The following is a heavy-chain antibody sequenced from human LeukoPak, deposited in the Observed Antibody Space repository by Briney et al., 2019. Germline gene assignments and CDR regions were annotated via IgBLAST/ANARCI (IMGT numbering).Heavy chain of an antibody. CDR2: IRSSSNYT. J-gene: IGHJ3*02. D-gene: IGHD7-27*01. CDR3: ARSNWGLCVFDI. Sequence: KTGGSLRLSCATSGLTFSDYYMSWIRQAPGKGLEWISYIRSSSNYTNYADSMKGRFTISRDNAKNSLYLQMNSLRAEDTAVYYCARSNWGLCVFDIWGQGTVVTVSS. V-gene: IGHV3-11*03. CDR1: GLTFSDYY.